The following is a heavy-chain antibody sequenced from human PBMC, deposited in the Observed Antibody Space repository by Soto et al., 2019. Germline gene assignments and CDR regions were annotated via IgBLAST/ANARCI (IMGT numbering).Heavy chain of an antibody. Sequence: GASVKVSCKASGYTFTSYGISWVRQAPGQGLEWMGWISAYNGNTNYAQKHQGRVTMTTDTSTSTAYMELRSLRFDDTAVYYCARRCIWYRSSCGWFDPWGQGTLVTVSS. D-gene: IGHD6-13*01. CDR3: ARRCIWYRSSCGWFDP. CDR1: GYTFTSYG. V-gene: IGHV1-18*04. CDR2: ISAYNGNT. J-gene: IGHJ5*02.